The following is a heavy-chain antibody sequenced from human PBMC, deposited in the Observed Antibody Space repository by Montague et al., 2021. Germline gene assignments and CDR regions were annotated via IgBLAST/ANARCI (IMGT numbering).Heavy chain of an antibody. CDR1: GDSVSNNHAA. CDR3: AREGVGDLLFSFDS. CDR2: TYYRSTWYT. D-gene: IGHD3-10*01. Sequence: CAISGDSVSNNHAAWNWIRESPSRGLEWLGRTYYRSTWYTDYAVSVKGRIAINPDTSKNQFSLQLNPVTPEDTAVYYCAREGVGDLLFSFDSWGQGTLVTVSS. V-gene: IGHV6-1*01. J-gene: IGHJ4*02.